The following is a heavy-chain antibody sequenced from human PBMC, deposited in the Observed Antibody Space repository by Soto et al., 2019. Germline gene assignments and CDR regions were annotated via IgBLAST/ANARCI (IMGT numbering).Heavy chain of an antibody. D-gene: IGHD3-22*01. CDR2: ILVGSGQT. CDR1: GATFTSST. CDR3: AAISSGYYRVFDY. Sequence: SVKVSCKASGATFTSSTVNWVRQARGQPPEWIGWILVGSGQTNSAQKFQGRVAITRDMSTYTAYLELNSLRSDDSAVYYCAAISSGYYRVFDYWGQGTPVTVSS. V-gene: IGHV1-58*01. J-gene: IGHJ4*02.